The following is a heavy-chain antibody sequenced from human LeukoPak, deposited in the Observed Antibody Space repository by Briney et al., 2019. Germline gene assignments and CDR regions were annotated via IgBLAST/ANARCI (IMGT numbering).Heavy chain of an antibody. CDR1: GFTFSSYE. CDR2: ISSSGSTI. D-gene: IGHD4-17*01. J-gene: IGHJ4*02. Sequence: GGSLRLSCAASGFTFSSYEMTWVRQAPGKGLEWVSYISSSGSTIYYADSVKGRFTISRDNAKNSLYLQMNSLRAEDTAVYYCARRRMTTVTNSPVDYWGQGTLVTVSS. V-gene: IGHV3-48*03. CDR3: ARRRMTTVTNSPVDY.